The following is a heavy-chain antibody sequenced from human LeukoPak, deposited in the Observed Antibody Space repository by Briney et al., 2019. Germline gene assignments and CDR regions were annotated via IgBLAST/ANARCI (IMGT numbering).Heavy chain of an antibody. V-gene: IGHV3-48*04. Sequence: PGGSLRLSCAASGFTVSSNYMNWVRQAPGKGLEWVSYISSSSDTIYYTDSVKGRFTISRDNAKNSLCLQMNSLRAEDTAVYYCASGMRVGPNIWGQGTLVTVSS. CDR3: ASGMRVGPNI. CDR1: GFTVSSNY. J-gene: IGHJ4*02. D-gene: IGHD1-26*01. CDR2: ISSSSDTI.